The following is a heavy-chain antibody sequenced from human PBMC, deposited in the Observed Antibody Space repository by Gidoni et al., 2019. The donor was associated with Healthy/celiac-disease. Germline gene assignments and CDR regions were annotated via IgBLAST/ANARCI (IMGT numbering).Heavy chain of an antibody. V-gene: IGHV3-11*06. Sequence: QVQLVESGGGLVKPGGSMRLSCATSGFTFSDYYMSWIRQAPGKGLEWVSYISSSSSYTNYADSVKGRFTISRDNAKNSLYLQMNSLRAEDTAVYYCARYYGDYVSEYYGMDVWGQGTTVTVSS. D-gene: IGHD4-17*01. CDR3: ARYYGDYVSEYYGMDV. CDR1: GFTFSDYY. CDR2: ISSSSSYT. J-gene: IGHJ6*02.